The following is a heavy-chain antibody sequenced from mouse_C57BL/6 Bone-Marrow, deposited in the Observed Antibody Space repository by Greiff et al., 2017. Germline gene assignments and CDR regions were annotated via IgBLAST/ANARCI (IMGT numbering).Heavy chain of an antibody. Sequence: QVQLQQPGAELVKPGASVKMSCKASGYTFTSYWITWVKQRPGQGLEWIGDIYPTSGCTNYNEKFKSKAILTVDTSSNTAYMQLSSLTSEDSAVFYCARSGPLGRRVDYWGQGTTRTVSS. CDR2: IYPTSGCT. J-gene: IGHJ2*01. V-gene: IGHV1-55*01. CDR3: ARSGPLGRRVDY. CDR1: GYTFTSYW. D-gene: IGHD4-1*01.